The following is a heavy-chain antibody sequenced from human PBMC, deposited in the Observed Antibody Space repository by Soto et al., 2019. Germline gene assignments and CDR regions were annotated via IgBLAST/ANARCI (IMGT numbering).Heavy chain of an antibody. Sequence: GGSLRLSCAASGFTFSSYAMSWVRQAPGKGLEWVSAISGSGGSTYYAASVKGRFPISRDSSKNTLYLQMNSLRAEDTAVYYCAKAPRGYGDYAERFDPWGQGTLVTVSS. CDR3: AKAPRGYGDYAERFDP. CDR1: GFTFSSYA. J-gene: IGHJ5*02. D-gene: IGHD4-17*01. CDR2: ISGSGGST. V-gene: IGHV3-23*01.